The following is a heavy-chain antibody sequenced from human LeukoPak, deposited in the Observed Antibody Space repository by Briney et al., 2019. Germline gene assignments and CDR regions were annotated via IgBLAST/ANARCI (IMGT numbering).Heavy chain of an antibody. V-gene: IGHV4-34*01. Sequence: SETLSLTCAVYGGSFSGYYWSWIRQPPGKGLEWIGEINHSGTTNYNPSLKSRVTISLDTSKSQFSLKLSSVTAADTAVYYCVKRGYSYGSDHWGQGTLVTVSS. D-gene: IGHD5-18*01. J-gene: IGHJ4*02. CDR3: VKRGYSYGSDH. CDR2: INHSGTT. CDR1: GGSFSGYY.